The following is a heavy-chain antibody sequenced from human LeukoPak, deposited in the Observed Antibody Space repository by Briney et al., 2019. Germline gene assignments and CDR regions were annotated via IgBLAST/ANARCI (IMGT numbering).Heavy chain of an antibody. V-gene: IGHV4-59*12. CDR1: GGSISSYY. CDR3: ARVPGTYCSGGSCYFRTYYYYYMDV. D-gene: IGHD2-15*01. Sequence: SETLSLTCTVSGGSISSYYWSWIRQPPGKGLEWIGYIYYSGSTNYNPSLKSRVTISVDTSKNQFSLKLSSVTAADTAVYYCARVPGTYCSGGSCYFRTYYYYYMDVWGKGTTVTVSS. J-gene: IGHJ6*03. CDR2: IYYSGST.